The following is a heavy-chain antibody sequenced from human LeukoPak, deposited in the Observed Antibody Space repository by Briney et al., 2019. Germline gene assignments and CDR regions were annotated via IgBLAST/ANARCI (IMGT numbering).Heavy chain of an antibody. CDR3: YIVVVPAAMGYSSGWYDDGFDY. J-gene: IGHJ4*02. D-gene: IGHD2-2*01. CDR1: GGTFSSYA. CDR2: IIPILGIA. Sequence: GASVKVSCKASGGTFSSYAISWVRQAPGQGLEWMGRIIPILGIANYAQKFQGRVTITADKSTSTAYMELSSLRSEDTAVYYCYIVVVPAAMGYSSGWYDDGFDYWGQGTLVTVSS. V-gene: IGHV1-69*04.